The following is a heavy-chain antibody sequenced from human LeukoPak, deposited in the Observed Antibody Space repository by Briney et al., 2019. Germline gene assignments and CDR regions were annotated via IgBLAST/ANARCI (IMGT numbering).Heavy chain of an antibody. CDR1: GGSTSSYY. CDR3: ARDSRDFWSGYYRFDP. J-gene: IGHJ5*02. CDR2: IYYSGST. D-gene: IGHD3-3*01. V-gene: IGHV4-59*01. Sequence: SETLSLTCTVSGGSTSSYYWSWIRQPPGKGLEWIGYIYYSGSTNYNPSLKSRVTISVDTSKNQFSLKLSSVTAADTAVYYCARDSRDFWSGYYRFDPWGQGTLVIVSS.